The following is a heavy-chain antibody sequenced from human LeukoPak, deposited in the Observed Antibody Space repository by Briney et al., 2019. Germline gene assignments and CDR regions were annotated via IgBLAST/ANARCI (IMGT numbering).Heavy chain of an antibody. CDR2: INPSGGST. CDR1: GYTFTSYY. CDR3: ARDGGAYYYDSSGYYLFDY. V-gene: IGHV1-46*01. J-gene: IGHJ4*02. Sequence: ASVKVSRKASGYTFTSYYMHWVRQAPGQGLEWMGIINPSGGSTSYAQKFQGRVTMTRDTSTSTVYMELSSLRSEDTAVYYCARDGGAYYYDSSGYYLFDYWGQGTLVTVSS. D-gene: IGHD3-22*01.